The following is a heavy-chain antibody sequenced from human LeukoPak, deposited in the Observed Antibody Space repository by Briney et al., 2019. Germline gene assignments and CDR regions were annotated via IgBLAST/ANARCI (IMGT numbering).Heavy chain of an antibody. CDR2: IKTTGST. CDR3: ARVSSSWYQDWYFDL. J-gene: IGHJ2*01. V-gene: IGHV4-4*07. CDR1: GASISTYY. Sequence: SSETLSLTCRVSGASISTYYWSWIRQPVGKGLEWIGQIKTTGSTHYNSSLESRVTMSLDTSKKEFSLNLTSVTAADTAVYYCARVSSSWYQDWYFDLWGRGTLVTVSS. D-gene: IGHD6-13*01.